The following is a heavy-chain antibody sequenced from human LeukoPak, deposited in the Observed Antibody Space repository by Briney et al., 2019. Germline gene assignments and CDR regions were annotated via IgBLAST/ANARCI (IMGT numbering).Heavy chain of an antibody. CDR1: GYSFTSYW. D-gene: IGHD3-22*01. CDR3: ARHFNYYDSSGYPGNNWFDP. J-gene: IGHJ5*02. Sequence: GESLKISCKGSGYSFTSYWIGRVRQMPGKGLEWMGIIYPGDSDTRYSPSFQGQVTISADKSISTAYLQWSSLKASDTAMYYCARHFNYYDSSGYPGNNWFDPWGQGTLVTVSS. V-gene: IGHV5-51*01. CDR2: IYPGDSDT.